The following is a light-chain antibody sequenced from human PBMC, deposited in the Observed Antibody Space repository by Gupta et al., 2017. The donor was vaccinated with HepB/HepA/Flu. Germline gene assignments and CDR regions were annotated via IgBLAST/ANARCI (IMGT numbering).Light chain of an antibody. V-gene: IGKV2-30*01. Sequence: DVVMTQSTLSLPVTLGQPASISCRSSQGLVYSDGNTYLNWFHQRPGQSPRRLIYKVSNRDSGVPDRFSGSESGNMYTLRISRVEAEDVGIYYCMQASHWPLTFGGGTKVEIK. CDR3: MQASHWPLT. CDR1: QGLVYSDGNTY. J-gene: IGKJ4*01. CDR2: KVS.